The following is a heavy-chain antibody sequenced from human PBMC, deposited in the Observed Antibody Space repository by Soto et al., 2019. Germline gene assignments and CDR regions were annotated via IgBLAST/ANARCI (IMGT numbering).Heavy chain of an antibody. Sequence: QVHLVQSGAEVEKPEASVKVSCKASGYTFTDYGISWVRQAPGQGLQGMGWITAFNGNTKYAQQFQGRVTMTTDTSTSTAYMELRSLESDDTAVYYCARISQSDFWSGYYYFFDYWGQGTLVTVSS. CDR3: ARISQSDFWSGYYYFFDY. J-gene: IGHJ4*01. D-gene: IGHD3-3*01. CDR1: GYTFTDYG. CDR2: ITAFNGNT. V-gene: IGHV1-18*01.